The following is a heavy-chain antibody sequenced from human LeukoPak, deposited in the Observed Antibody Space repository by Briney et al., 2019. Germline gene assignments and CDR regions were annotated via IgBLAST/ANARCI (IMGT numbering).Heavy chain of an antibody. CDR2: IYYSGST. CDR3: ASLHYYDSSGYAEDNAFDI. V-gene: IGHV4-31*03. CDR1: GGSISSGGYY. Sequence: SETLSLTCTVSGGSISSGGYYWSWIRQHPGKGLEWIGYIYYSGSTYYNPSLKSRVTISVDTSKNQFSLKLSSVTAADTAVYYCASLHYYDSSGYAEDNAFDIWGQGTMVTVSS. D-gene: IGHD3-22*01. J-gene: IGHJ3*02.